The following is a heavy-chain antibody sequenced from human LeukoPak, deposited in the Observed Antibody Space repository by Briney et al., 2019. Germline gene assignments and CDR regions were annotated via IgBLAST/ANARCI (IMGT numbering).Heavy chain of an antibody. CDR2: ISTYNRNT. CDR3: SREPVLRFFEWSPNYFDY. J-gene: IGHJ4*02. V-gene: IGHV1-18*01. Sequence: ASVKVSCKTSGYNYKSYGISWVRQAPGQGLEWMGWISTYNRNTKYADHVRGRLTVTTDTSTTTVYMELRKLTSDDTAVYYCSREPVLRFFEWSPNYFDYWGQGTPVNVSP. D-gene: IGHD3-3*01. CDR1: GYNYKSYG.